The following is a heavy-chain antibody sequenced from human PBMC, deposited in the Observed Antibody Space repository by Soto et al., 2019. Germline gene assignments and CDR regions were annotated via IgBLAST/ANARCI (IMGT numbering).Heavy chain of an antibody. J-gene: IGHJ4*02. Sequence: QVQLVQSGAEVKKPGSSVKVSCQASGGTFSSYAISWVRQAPGQGLEWMGGIIPIFGTANYAQKFQGRVTITADESTSTAYMELSSLRSEDTAVYYCARDKAIVAVQRSCFDYWGQGTLVTVSS. D-gene: IGHD5-18*01. CDR2: IIPIFGTA. V-gene: IGHV1-69*01. CDR3: ARDKAIVAVQRSCFDY. CDR1: GGTFSSYA.